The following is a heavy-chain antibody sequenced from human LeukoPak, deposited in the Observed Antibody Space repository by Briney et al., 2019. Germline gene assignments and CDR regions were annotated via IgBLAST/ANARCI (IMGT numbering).Heavy chain of an antibody. Sequence: ASVKVSCKASGYTFTSYGISWVRQAPGQGLEWMGWISAYNGNTNYAQKLQGRVTMTTDTSTSTAYMELSSLRSEDTAVYYCARRLATTDFDYWGQGTLVTVSS. J-gene: IGHJ4*02. CDR1: GYTFTSYG. D-gene: IGHD5-12*01. V-gene: IGHV1-18*01. CDR2: ISAYNGNT. CDR3: ARRLATTDFDY.